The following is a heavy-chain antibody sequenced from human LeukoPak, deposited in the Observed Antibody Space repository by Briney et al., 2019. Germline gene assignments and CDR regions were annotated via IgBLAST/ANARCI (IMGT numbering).Heavy chain of an antibody. V-gene: IGHV3-23*01. D-gene: IGHD3-9*01. CDR3: ASPYDILTGYLYYMDV. J-gene: IGHJ6*03. Sequence: GGSLRLSCAASGFTFSSYAMSWVRQAPGRGLEWVSAISGSGGSTYYADSVKGRFTISRDNSKNTLYLQMNSLRAEDTAVYYCASPYDILTGYLYYMDVWGKGTTVTISS. CDR1: GFTFSSYA. CDR2: ISGSGGST.